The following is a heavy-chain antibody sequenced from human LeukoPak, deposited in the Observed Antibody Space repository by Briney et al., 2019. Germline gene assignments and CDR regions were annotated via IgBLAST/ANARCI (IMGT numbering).Heavy chain of an antibody. CDR3: AKGNRDSSGFYYYYGMDV. V-gene: IGHV3-9*01. D-gene: IGHD3-22*01. J-gene: IGHJ6*02. Sequence: PGRSLRLSCAASGFTFDDYAMFWVRQAPGKGLEWVSGINWDSKNIGYAASVKGRFTISRDNAKNSLYLQMNSLRAEDTAFYYCAKGNRDSSGFYYYYGMDVWGQGTTVTVS. CDR2: INWDSKNI. CDR1: GFTFDDYA.